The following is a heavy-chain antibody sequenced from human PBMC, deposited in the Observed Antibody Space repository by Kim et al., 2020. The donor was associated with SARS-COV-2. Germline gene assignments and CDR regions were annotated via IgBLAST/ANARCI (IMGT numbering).Heavy chain of an antibody. V-gene: IGHV3-30*04. J-gene: IGHJ4*02. D-gene: IGHD3-10*01. CDR2: ISYDGSNK. CDR1: GFTFSSYA. Sequence: GGSLRLSCAASGFTFSSYAMHWVRQAPGKGLEWVAVISYDGSNKYYADSVKGRFTISRDNSKNTLYLQMNSLRAEDTAVYYCARDHHRFGEFDYWGQGTLVTVSS. CDR3: ARDHHRFGEFDY.